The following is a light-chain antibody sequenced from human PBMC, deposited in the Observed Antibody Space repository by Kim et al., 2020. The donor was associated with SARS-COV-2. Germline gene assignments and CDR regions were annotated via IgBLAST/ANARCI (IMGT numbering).Light chain of an antibody. CDR2: STS. Sequence: GTLTLPCVSSTGPVTSGYYPNWFQQKPGQAPRALIYSTSNTPSWTPARFSGSLLGGKAALTLSGVQPEDEAEYYCLLYYGGAQLVFGGGTQLTVL. CDR1: TGPVTSGYY. J-gene: IGLJ2*01. V-gene: IGLV7-43*01. CDR3: LLYYGGAQLV.